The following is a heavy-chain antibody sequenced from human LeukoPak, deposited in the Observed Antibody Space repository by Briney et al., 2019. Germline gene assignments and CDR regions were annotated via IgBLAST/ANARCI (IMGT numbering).Heavy chain of an antibody. V-gene: IGHV3-66*01. CDR3: AKEGRRYYDFWSGYHAAEN. CDR2: IYSGGST. Sequence: GGSLRLSCAASGFTVSSNYMSWVRQAPGKGLEWVSVIYSGGSTYYADSAKGRFTISRDNSKNTLYLQMNSLRAEDTAVYYCAKEGRRYYDFWSGYHAAENWGQGTLVTVSS. CDR1: GFTVSSNY. J-gene: IGHJ4*02. D-gene: IGHD3-3*01.